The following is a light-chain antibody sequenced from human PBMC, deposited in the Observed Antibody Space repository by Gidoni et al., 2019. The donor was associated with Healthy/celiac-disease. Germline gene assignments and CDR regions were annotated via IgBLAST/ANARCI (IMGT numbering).Light chain of an antibody. CDR3: QQYNNWPPMYT. V-gene: IGKV3-15*01. Sequence: EIVMTQSPATLSVSPGERATLSCRANQSVSSNLAWYQQKPGQAPRLLIYGASTRATAIPARFSGSGSGTEFTLTISSLQSEDFAVYYCQQYNNWPPMYTFGQGTKLEIK. CDR2: GAS. J-gene: IGKJ2*01. CDR1: QSVSSN.